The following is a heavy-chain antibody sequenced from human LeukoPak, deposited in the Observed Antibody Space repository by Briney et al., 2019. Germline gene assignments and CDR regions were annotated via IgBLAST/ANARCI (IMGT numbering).Heavy chain of an antibody. CDR2: IIPILGIA. J-gene: IGHJ5*02. Sequence: SVKVSCKASGYTFTTYGISWVRQAPRQELDWMGRIIPILGIANYAQKFQGRVTITADKSTRTAYMELSSLRSEDTAVYYCARATNRGSSSPAWFDPWGQGTLVTVSS. D-gene: IGHD6-13*01. CDR3: ARATNRGSSSPAWFDP. V-gene: IGHV1-69*04. CDR1: GYTFTTYG.